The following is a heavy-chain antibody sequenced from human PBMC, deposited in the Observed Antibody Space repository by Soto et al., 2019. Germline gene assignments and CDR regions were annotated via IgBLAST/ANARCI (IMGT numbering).Heavy chain of an antibody. CDR2: IYYSGST. V-gene: IGHV4-39*01. CDR1: GGSISSYY. Sequence: SETLSLTCTVSGGSISSYYWGWIRQPPGKGLEWIGSIYYSGSTYYNPSLKSRVTISVDTSKNQFSLKLSSVTAADTAVYYCARHGSYDSRPLLDFDYWGQGTLVTVSS. J-gene: IGHJ4*02. D-gene: IGHD3-22*01. CDR3: ARHGSYDSRPLLDFDY.